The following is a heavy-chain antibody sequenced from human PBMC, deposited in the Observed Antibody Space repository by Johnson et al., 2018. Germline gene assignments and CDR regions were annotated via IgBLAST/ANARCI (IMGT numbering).Heavy chain of an antibody. CDR2: IRSKANSYAT. CDR3: ASPAGGGWVQH. CDR1: GFPFSGSA. V-gene: IGHV3-73*01. Sequence: EVQLVESGGGLVQPGGSLKLSCAASGFPFSGSAMHWVRQAPGKGLEWVGRIRSKANSYATAYAASVKGRITISRDNSKNTLYLQMNSLRAEATAVYYWASPAGGGWVQHWGQGTLVTVSS. D-gene: IGHD6-19*01. J-gene: IGHJ1*01.